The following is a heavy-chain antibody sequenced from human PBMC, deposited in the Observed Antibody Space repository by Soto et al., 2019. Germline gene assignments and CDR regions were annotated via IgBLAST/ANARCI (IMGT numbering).Heavy chain of an antibody. CDR3: ARDPDYGSFDP. V-gene: IGHV1-18*01. D-gene: IGHD4-17*01. Sequence: ASVKVSCKASGYTFTSYGISWVRQAPGQGLEWMGRINPYNGNTSYAQKFQGRVTMTRDTSTSTVYMELSSLRSEDTAVYYCARDPDYGSFDPWGQGTLVTVSS. CDR2: INPYNGNT. J-gene: IGHJ5*02. CDR1: GYTFTSYG.